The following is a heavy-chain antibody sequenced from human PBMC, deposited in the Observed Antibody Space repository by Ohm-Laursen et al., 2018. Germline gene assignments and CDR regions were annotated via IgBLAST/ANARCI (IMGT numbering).Heavy chain of an antibody. CDR2: ISWNSGSI. Sequence: SLRLSCSAAGFTFDDYAMHWVRQAPGKGLEWVSGISWNSGSIGYADSVKGRFTISRDNAKNSLYLQMNSLRAEDTALYYCASFNNARFFDIWGQGTMVTVSS. CDR1: GFTFDDYA. V-gene: IGHV3-9*01. J-gene: IGHJ3*02. CDR3: ASFNNARFFDI. D-gene: IGHD1/OR15-1a*01.